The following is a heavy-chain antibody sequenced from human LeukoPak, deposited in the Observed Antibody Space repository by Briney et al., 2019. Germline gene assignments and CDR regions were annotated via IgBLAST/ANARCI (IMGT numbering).Heavy chain of an antibody. CDR2: IDTNTGNP. Sequence: ASVKVSCKASGYTFTTYGMNWVRQAPGQGLEWMGWIDTNTGNPTYARGFTGRFVFSLDTSVSTAYLQIISLKAEDTAVYYCALPPDGIFASDPWGQGTLSPSPQ. CDR3: ALPPDGIFASDP. CDR1: GYTFTTYG. D-gene: IGHD3-3*01. V-gene: IGHV7-4-1*02. J-gene: IGHJ5*02.